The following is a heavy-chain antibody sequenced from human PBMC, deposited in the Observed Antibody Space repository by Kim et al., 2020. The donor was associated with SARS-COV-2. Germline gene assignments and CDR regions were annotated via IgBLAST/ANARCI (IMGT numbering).Heavy chain of an antibody. CDR3: TTVSMR. D-gene: IGHD2-2*01. J-gene: IGHJ4*02. V-gene: IGHV3-15*01. CDR1: GIPFSNAW. CDR2: IKSKSDGGTA. Sequence: GGSLRLSCPVSGIPFSNAWFNWVRQAPGKGLEWVGRIKSKSDGGTADLAAPVKGRFAISRDDSKNTLYLLMNSLRTDDSAVYYCTTVSMRWGQGTLVTVS.